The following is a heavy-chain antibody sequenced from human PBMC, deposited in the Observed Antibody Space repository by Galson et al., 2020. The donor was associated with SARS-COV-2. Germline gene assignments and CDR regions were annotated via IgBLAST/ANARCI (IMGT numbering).Heavy chain of an antibody. D-gene: IGHD3-16*01. CDR1: GGSFSNLY. CDR2: VNHSGNT. CDR3: ARGREIVAGFLWGSLRTYDAFES. J-gene: IGHJ3*01. Sequence: SETLSLTCAVHGGSFSNLYWTWIRQPPGKRLEWIGEVNHSGNTNYNPSLKSRVTITVDTSKNQFSLKLTSVTAADTAVYYCARGREIVAGFLWGSLRTYDAFESWGRGTMFTV. V-gene: IGHV4-34*01.